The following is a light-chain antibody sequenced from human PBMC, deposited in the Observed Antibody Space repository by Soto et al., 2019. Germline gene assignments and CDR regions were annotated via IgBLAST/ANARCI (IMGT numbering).Light chain of an antibody. J-gene: IGLJ1*01. Sequence: QSALTQPASVSGSPGQSITISCTGTSSDVGSYNLVSWYQQHPGKAPKLMIYEGSKRPSGVSNRFSGSKSGNTASLTISGLQDEDEADYYCCSYAGSSTVFGTGTKLTVL. CDR1: SSDVGSYNL. CDR2: EGS. V-gene: IGLV2-23*03. CDR3: CSYAGSSTV.